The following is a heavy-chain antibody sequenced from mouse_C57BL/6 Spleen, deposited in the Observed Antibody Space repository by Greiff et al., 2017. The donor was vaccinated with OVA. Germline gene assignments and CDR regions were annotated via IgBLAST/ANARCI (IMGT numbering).Heavy chain of an antibody. D-gene: IGHD2-3*01. J-gene: IGHJ4*01. CDR2: IDPEPGGN. V-gene: IGHV1-15*01. CDR1: GYTFTDYE. Sequence: QVQLQQSGAELVRPGASVTLSCKASGYTFTDYEMHWVKQTPVHGLEWIGAIDPEPGGNDYTQKFKGKAILTADKSSSTAYMELRSLTSEDSAVYYCTRVLDGYYAMDYWGQGTSVTVAS. CDR3: TRVLDGYYAMDY.